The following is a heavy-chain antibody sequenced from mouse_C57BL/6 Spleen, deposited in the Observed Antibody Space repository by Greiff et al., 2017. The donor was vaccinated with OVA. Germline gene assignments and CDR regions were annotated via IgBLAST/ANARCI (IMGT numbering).Heavy chain of an antibody. CDR1: GFTFSSYA. J-gene: IGHJ3*01. V-gene: IGHV5-4*01. CDR2: ISDGGSYT. D-gene: IGHD1-1*01. CDR3: ARYYYGSSYGFAY. Sequence: DVQLVESGGGLVKPGGSLKLSCAASGFTFSSYAMSWVRQTPEKRLEWVATISDGGSYTYYPDNVKGRFTISRANAKHNLYLQMSHLKSEDTAMYYCARYYYGSSYGFAYWGQGTLVTVSA.